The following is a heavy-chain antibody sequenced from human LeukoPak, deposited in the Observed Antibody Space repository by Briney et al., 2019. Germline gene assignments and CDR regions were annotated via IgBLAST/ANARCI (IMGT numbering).Heavy chain of an antibody. CDR2: IKEDGSEK. V-gene: IGHV3-7*01. CDR1: GYTFSGHW. Sequence: GGSLRLSCVVSGYTFSGHWMNWVRQAPGKGLEWVANIKEDGSEKFYVDSVKGRFTISRDNAKNSLYLQMNSLRAEGTAVYYCAVRNYFDYWGQGTLVTVSS. J-gene: IGHJ4*02. CDR3: AVRNYFDY.